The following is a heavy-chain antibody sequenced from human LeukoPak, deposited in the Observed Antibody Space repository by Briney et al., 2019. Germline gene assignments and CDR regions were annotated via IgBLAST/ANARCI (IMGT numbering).Heavy chain of an antibody. Sequence: PGGSLRLSCAASGFTFSSYWMHWVRQAPGKGLVWVSRINSDGSSTSYADSVKGRFTISRDNAKNTLYLQMNSLRAEDTAVYYCVRENGYYYGSGSYWNYAFDIWGQGTMVTVSS. D-gene: IGHD3-10*01. CDR2: INSDGSST. CDR1: GFTFSSYW. J-gene: IGHJ3*02. V-gene: IGHV3-74*01. CDR3: VRENGYYYGSGSYWNYAFDI.